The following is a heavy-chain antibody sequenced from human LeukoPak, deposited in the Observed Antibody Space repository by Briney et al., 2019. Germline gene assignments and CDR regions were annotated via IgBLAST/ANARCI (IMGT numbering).Heavy chain of an antibody. D-gene: IGHD2-15*01. Sequence: GGSLRHPCSASGFNHRNYWMSLVRQAPGKGLEGVANINKEGGEELYADSVKWRFTICRVNAKTVLLVDMHCLRVGYTAVYHCVRPELPGWFVLFDFWGQGTLVTVSS. CDR3: VRPELPGWFVLFDF. CDR2: INKEGGEE. CDR1: GFNHRNYW. V-gene: IGHV3-7*04. J-gene: IGHJ4*02.